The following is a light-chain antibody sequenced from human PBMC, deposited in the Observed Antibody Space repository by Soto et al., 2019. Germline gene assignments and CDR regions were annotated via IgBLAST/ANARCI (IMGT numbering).Light chain of an antibody. CDR3: HQYGSSPRT. Sequence: ELVLTQSPGTLSLSPGERATLSCRASQSVSNNYLAWYQQKPGQAPRLLIYGASGRAPGVPDRFSGSGSGTDFILTISRLEPEDFVVYYCHQYGSSPRTFGQGTKVEIK. J-gene: IGKJ1*01. V-gene: IGKV3-20*01. CDR2: GAS. CDR1: QSVSNNY.